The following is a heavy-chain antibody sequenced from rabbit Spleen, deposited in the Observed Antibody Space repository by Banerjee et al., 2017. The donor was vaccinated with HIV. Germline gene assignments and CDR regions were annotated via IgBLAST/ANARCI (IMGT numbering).Heavy chain of an antibody. V-gene: IGHV1S40*01. CDR2: IYVGSSGST. J-gene: IGHJ4*01. CDR3: ARVSETSGWGEDL. Sequence: QSLEESGGDLVKPGASLTLTCTASGFTISSSYYMCWVRQAPGKGLEWIACIYVGSSGSTAYETWAKGRFTISKTSSTTVTLQMTSLTVADTATYFCARVSETSGWGEDLWGPGTLVTVS. D-gene: IGHD4-1*01. CDR1: GFTISSSYY.